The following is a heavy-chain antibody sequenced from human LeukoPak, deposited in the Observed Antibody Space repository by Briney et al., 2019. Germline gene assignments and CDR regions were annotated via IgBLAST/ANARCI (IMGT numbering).Heavy chain of an antibody. Sequence: GGSLRLSCAASGFTFITYTMNWVRQAPGKGLEWVSSISSSSNYIHYADSVKGRFTISRDNAKNSLFLQMNSLRADDTAVYYWARDPDSGQWGQGTLVTVSS. CDR3: ARDPDSGQ. CDR2: ISSSSNYI. J-gene: IGHJ4*02. CDR1: GFTFITYT. D-gene: IGHD3-10*01. V-gene: IGHV3-21*01.